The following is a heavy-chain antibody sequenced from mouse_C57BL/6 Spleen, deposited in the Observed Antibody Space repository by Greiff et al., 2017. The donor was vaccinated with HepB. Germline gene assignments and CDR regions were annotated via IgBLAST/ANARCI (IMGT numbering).Heavy chain of an antibody. Sequence: QVQLQQSGAELVRPGTSVKVSCKASGYAFTNYLIEWVKQRPGQGLEWIGVINPGSGGTNYNEKFKGKATLTADKSSSTAYMQLSSLTSEDSAVYFCARDYDYFDYWCQGTTLTVSS. CDR1: GYAFTNYL. CDR3: ARDYDYFDY. D-gene: IGHD2-4*01. J-gene: IGHJ2*01. CDR2: INPGSGGT. V-gene: IGHV1-54*01.